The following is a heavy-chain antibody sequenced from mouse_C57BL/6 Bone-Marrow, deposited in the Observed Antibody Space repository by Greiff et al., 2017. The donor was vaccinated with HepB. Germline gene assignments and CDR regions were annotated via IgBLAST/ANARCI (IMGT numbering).Heavy chain of an antibody. CDR1: GFTFSSYA. J-gene: IGHJ2*01. Sequence: EVNVVESGEGLVKPGGSLKLSCAASGFTFSSYAMSWVRQTPEKRLEWVAYISSGGDYIYYADTVKGRFTISRDNARNTLYLQMSSLKSEDTAMYYCTREGGYLYYFDYWGQGTTLTVSS. V-gene: IGHV5-9-1*02. CDR3: TREGGYLYYFDY. CDR2: ISSGGDYI.